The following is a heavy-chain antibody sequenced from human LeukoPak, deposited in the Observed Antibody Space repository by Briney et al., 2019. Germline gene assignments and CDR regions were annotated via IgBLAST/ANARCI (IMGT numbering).Heavy chain of an antibody. Sequence: GGSLRLSRAASGFTLSNYFMNWVRQAPGKRLEWVANIKKDGGEKYNVDSVKGRFTISRDNAKNSLYLQMISLGAEDTAVYYCVRSGLSQEWTDVDAFDIWGQGTVVTVSP. CDR1: GFTLSNYF. CDR3: VRSGLSQEWTDVDAFDI. J-gene: IGHJ3*02. CDR2: IKKDGGEK. V-gene: IGHV3-7*01. D-gene: IGHD3-3*01.